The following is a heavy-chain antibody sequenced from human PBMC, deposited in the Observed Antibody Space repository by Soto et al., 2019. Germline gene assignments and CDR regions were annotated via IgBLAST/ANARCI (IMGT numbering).Heavy chain of an antibody. J-gene: IGHJ4*02. CDR2: IGSTSANT. D-gene: IGHD3-16*01. CDR3: VSWVSAHFDY. Sequence: GGSLRLSCVVSGYTFNSHGLSWVRQAPGKGLEWVSTIGSTSANTHYADSVKGRFTISRDNSRNTLHLQMHDLRADDTALYYCVSWVSAHFDYWGQGTLVTVSS. V-gene: IGHV3-23*01. CDR1: GYTFNSHG.